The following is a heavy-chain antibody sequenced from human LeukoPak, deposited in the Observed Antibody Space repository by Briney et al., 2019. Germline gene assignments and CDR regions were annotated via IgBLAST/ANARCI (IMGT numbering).Heavy chain of an antibody. CDR2: IYSGGST. D-gene: IGHD6-6*01. Sequence: PGGSLRLSCAASGFTVSSNYMSWVRQAPGKGLEWVSVIYSGGSTYYADSVKGRFTISRDNSKNTLYLQMNSLRAEDTAVYYCARDLMTYSSSSGAFDIWGQGTMVTVSS. CDR3: ARDLMTYSSSSGAFDI. J-gene: IGHJ3*02. CDR1: GFTVSSNY. V-gene: IGHV3-53*01.